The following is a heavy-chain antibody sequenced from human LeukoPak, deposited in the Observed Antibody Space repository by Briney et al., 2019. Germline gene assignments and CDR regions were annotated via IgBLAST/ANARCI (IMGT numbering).Heavy chain of an antibody. V-gene: IGHV3-30-3*01. Sequence: GGSLRLSCAASGFIFTNYFMSWVRQAPGKGLEWVAVISYDGSNKYYADSVKGRFTISRDNSKNTLYLQMNSLRAEDTAVYYCARDRSEWLRLFDYWGQGTLVTVSS. J-gene: IGHJ4*02. CDR1: GFIFTNYF. D-gene: IGHD5-12*01. CDR3: ARDRSEWLRLFDY. CDR2: ISYDGSNK.